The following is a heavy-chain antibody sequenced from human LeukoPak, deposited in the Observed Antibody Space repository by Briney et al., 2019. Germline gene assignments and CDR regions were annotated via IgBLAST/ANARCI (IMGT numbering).Heavy chain of an antibody. CDR1: GFTVSSNY. J-gene: IGHJ4*02. Sequence: GGSLRLSCAASGFTVSSNYMSWVRQAPGKGLEWVSVIYSGGSTYYADSVKGRFTISRHNPKNTLYLQMNSLRAEDTAVYYCARGDYYDSSGHFDYWGQGTLVTVSS. CDR2: IYSGGST. CDR3: ARGDYYDSSGHFDY. V-gene: IGHV3-53*04. D-gene: IGHD3-22*01.